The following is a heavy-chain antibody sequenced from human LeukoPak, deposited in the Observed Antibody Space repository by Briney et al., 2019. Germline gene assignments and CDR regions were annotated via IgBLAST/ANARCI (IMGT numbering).Heavy chain of an antibody. D-gene: IGHD3-9*01. V-gene: IGHV1-8*01. CDR1: GYTFTSYD. CDR3: ARAHFDYYYYYYMDV. J-gene: IGHJ6*03. CDR2: MNPNSGNT. Sequence: ASVKVSCKASGYTFTSYDINWVRQATGQGLEWMGWMNPNSGNTGYAHQFQGRLTMTRNTSINTAYMELSSLRSEDTAVYYCARAHFDYYYYYYMDVWGKGTTVIISS.